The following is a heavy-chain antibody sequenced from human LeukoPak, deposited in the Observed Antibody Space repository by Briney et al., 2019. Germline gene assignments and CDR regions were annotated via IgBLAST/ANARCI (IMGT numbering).Heavy chain of an antibody. D-gene: IGHD1-26*01. CDR1: GYTFTSYD. CDR3: ARGSDEGSNTWNWFDP. J-gene: IGHJ5*02. Sequence: ASVKVSCKASGYTFTSYDINWVRQATGQGLEWMGWMNPNSGNTGYAQKFQGRVTMTRNTSISTAYMELSSLRSEDTAVYYCARGSDEGSNTWNWFDPWGQGTLATVSS. CDR2: MNPNSGNT. V-gene: IGHV1-8*01.